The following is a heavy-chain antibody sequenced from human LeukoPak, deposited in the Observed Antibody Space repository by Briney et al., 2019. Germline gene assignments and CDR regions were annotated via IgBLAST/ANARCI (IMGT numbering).Heavy chain of an antibody. CDR1: GFTFSSYA. CDR3: AKRDYGDGSRYYFDY. J-gene: IGHJ4*02. D-gene: IGHD4-17*01. Sequence: GGSLRLSCAASGFTFSSYAMRWVRQAPGKGLEWVSAISGSGGSTYYAGSVKGRFAISRDNSKNTLYLQMNSLRAEDTAVYYCAKRDYGDGSRYYFDYWGQGTLVTVSS. V-gene: IGHV3-23*01. CDR2: ISGSGGST.